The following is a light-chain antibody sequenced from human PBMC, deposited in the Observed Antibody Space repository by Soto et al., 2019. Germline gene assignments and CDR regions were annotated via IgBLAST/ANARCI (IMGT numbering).Light chain of an antibody. CDR2: EVT. V-gene: IGLV2-14*01. J-gene: IGLJ1*01. CDR1: SSDVGIYNY. Sequence: QSALTQPASVSGSPGQSIAISCTGSSSDVGIYNYVSWYQQHPGKVPKLIIYEVTNRPSGVSNRFSGSKSGNTASLTISGLQAEDEAYYYCSSYTTSSTRVFGTGTKLTVL. CDR3: SSYTTSSTRV.